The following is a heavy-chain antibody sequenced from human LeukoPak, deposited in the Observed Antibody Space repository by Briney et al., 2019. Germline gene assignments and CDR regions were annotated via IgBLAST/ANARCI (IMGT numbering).Heavy chain of an antibody. D-gene: IGHD6-19*01. CDR2: VYHSGNT. J-gene: IGHJ4*02. CDR1: GGSISSHF. CDR3: ASTVVAGSIYYFDY. V-gene: IGHV4-59*08. Sequence: SETLSLTCTVSGGSISSHFWSWIRQPPGKGLEWIGYVYHSGNTFYNPSLQSRVTISIDSSKNQFSLKLTSVTAADTALYFFASTVVAGSIYYFDYWGQGTLVAVSS.